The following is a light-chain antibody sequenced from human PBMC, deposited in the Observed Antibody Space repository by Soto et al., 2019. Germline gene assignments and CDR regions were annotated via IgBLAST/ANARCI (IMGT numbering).Light chain of an antibody. Sequence: DIQVTQSPSSLSASVGGRVTITCRASQSISSYLNWYQQKPGKAPKLLIYAASSLQSGVPSRFSGSGSGTDFTLTISSLQPEDFATYYCQQSYSTPLTFGGGTKVDI. CDR1: QSISSY. V-gene: IGKV1-39*01. CDR2: AAS. CDR3: QQSYSTPLT. J-gene: IGKJ4*01.